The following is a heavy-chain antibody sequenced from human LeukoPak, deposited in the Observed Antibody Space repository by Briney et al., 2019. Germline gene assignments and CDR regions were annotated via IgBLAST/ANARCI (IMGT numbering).Heavy chain of an antibody. D-gene: IGHD2-2*01. CDR3: AKMRTDIVVVPAVEDYYYYYMDV. V-gene: IGHV3-15*01. J-gene: IGHJ6*03. CDR1: GFTFSNAW. Sequence: GGSLRLSCAASGFTFSNAWMSWVRQAPGKGLEWVGRIKSKTDGGTTDYAAPVKGRFTISRDDSKNTLYLQMNSLRAEDTAVYYCAKMRTDIVVVPAVEDYYYYYMDVWGKGTTVTVSS. CDR2: IKSKTDGGTT.